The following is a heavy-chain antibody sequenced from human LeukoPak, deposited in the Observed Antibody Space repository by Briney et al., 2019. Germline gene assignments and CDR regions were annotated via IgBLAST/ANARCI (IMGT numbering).Heavy chain of an antibody. CDR2: FDPEDGET. CDR1: GYTLTELS. J-gene: IGHJ4*02. D-gene: IGHD3-22*01. CDR3: ATDVRYYDSSGFDY. Sequence: ASVKVSCKVSGYTLTELSMHWVRQAPGKGLEWMGGFDPEDGETIYAQKFQGRVTMTKDTSTDTAYMELSSLRSEDTAVYYCATDVRYYDSSGFDYWGQGTLVTVSS. V-gene: IGHV1-24*01.